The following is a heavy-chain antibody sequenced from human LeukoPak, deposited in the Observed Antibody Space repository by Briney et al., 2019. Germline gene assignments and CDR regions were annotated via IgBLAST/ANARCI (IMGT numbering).Heavy chain of an antibody. CDR3: AKGREQPWNFDY. Sequence: PGGSLRPSCAASGFTFVKYDMAWVRQAPGKGLEWVSAISKSGFETFYADSVKGRFTIPRDTSTNTLYLQMNSLRADDTAVYYCAKGREQPWNFDYWGQGALVTVSS. J-gene: IGHJ4*02. CDR2: ISKSGFET. D-gene: IGHD5-18*01. CDR1: GFTFVKYD. V-gene: IGHV3-23*01.